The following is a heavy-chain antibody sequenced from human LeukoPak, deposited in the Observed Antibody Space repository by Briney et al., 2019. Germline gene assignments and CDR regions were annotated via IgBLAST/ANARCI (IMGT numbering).Heavy chain of an antibody. V-gene: IGHV3-7*01. D-gene: IGHD4-23*01. J-gene: IGHJ4*02. CDR3: ARCYGGDYVDY. Sequence: GGSLRLSCAASGFTFSNAWMSWVRQAPGKGLEWVANIKQDGSEKYYVDSVKGRFTISRDNAKNSLYLQMNSLRAEDTAVYYCARCYGGDYVDYWGQGTLVTVSS. CDR2: IKQDGSEK. CDR1: GFTFSNAW.